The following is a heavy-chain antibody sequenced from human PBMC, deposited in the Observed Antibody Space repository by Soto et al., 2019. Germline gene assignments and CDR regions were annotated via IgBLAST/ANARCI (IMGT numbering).Heavy chain of an antibody. CDR2: IYYSGSA. Sequence: QVLLQESGPGLVKPSQTLSLTCTVSGGSIRNGGHYWSWIRQHPGKGLEWIEDIYYSGSANYNPSLKSRVTISVDTSKNQFSLTLTSVTDADTAVYYCARDLKYQLARFDYWGQGTLVSVSS. D-gene: IGHD2-2*01. CDR1: GGSIRNGGHY. V-gene: IGHV4-31*03. CDR3: ARDLKYQLARFDY. J-gene: IGHJ4*02.